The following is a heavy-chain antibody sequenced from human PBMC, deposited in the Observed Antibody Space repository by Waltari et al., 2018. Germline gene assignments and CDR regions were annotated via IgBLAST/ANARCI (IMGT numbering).Heavy chain of an antibody. J-gene: IGHJ5*02. Sequence: EVQLVESGGGLVKPGGSLRLSCAASGFTFSSSSLNWVRQAPGKGLEWVSSISSSSSYIYYADSVKGRFTISRDNAKNSLYLQMNSLRAEDTAVYYCAIYYYDSSGYPPDPWGQGTLVTVSS. V-gene: IGHV3-21*01. CDR1: GFTFSSSS. CDR3: AIYYYDSSGYPPDP. D-gene: IGHD3-22*01. CDR2: ISSSSSYI.